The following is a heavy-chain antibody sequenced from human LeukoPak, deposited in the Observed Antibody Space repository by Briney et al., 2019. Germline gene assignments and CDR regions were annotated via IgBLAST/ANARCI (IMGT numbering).Heavy chain of an antibody. D-gene: IGHD6-19*01. CDR3: VKGDSSGWY. CDR2: IFGSGGPT. Sequence: GGSLRLSCAASGFTFSSFAMGWVRKAPGKGLEWVSSIFGSGGPTYYADSVKGRFTISRDNSKNTLYLQLNSLRAEDTALYYCVKGDSSGWYWGQGALVTVSS. CDR1: GFTFSSFA. V-gene: IGHV3-23*01. J-gene: IGHJ4*02.